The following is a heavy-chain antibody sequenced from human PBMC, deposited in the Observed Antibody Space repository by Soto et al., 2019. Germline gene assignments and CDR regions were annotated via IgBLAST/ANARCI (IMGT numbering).Heavy chain of an antibody. D-gene: IGHD3-3*01. CDR3: AKEVDSPY. CDR2: ISYDGSNK. Sequence: WSLRLSCAASGFTFSSYGMHWVRQAPGKGLEWVAVISYDGSNKYYADSVKGRFTISRDNSKNTLYLQMNSLRAEDTAVYYCAKEVDSPYWGQGTLVTVSS. CDR1: GFTFSSYG. V-gene: IGHV3-30*18. J-gene: IGHJ4*02.